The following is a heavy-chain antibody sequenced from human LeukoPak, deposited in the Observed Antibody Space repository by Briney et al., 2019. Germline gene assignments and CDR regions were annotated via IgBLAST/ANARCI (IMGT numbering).Heavy chain of an antibody. CDR3: AGGGYCSSTSCPSPLNY. J-gene: IGHJ4*02. V-gene: IGHV1-18*01. D-gene: IGHD2-2*01. CDR1: GYTFTSYG. Sequence: ASVKVSCKASGYTFTSYGISWVRQAPGQGLEWMGWISAYNGNTNYAQKLQGRVTMTTDTSTSTAYMELRSLRSEDTAVYYCAGGGYCSSTSCPSPLNYWGQGTLVTVSS. CDR2: ISAYNGNT.